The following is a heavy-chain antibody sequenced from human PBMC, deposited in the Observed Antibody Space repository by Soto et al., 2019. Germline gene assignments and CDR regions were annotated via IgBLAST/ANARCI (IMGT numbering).Heavy chain of an antibody. CDR3: ARDRNYGSGSFYNVAY. CDR1: GFTFSSHG. V-gene: IGHV3-33*01. J-gene: IGHJ4*02. Sequence: PGGSLRLSCVGSGFTFSSHGMHWVRQAPGKGLEWVAVIWNDGSNKYYVDSVKGRFTISRDNSKNTLYLQMNSLRAEDTAVYYCARDRNYGSGSFYNVAYWGQGTLVTVSS. CDR2: IWNDGSNK. D-gene: IGHD3-10*01.